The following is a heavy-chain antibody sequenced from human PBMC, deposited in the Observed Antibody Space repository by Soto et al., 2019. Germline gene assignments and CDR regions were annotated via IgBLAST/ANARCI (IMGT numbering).Heavy chain of an antibody. J-gene: IGHJ6*02. CDR2: INPNSGGT. Sequence: ASVKVSCKASGYTFTGYYMHWVRQAPGQGLEWMGWINPNSGGTNYAQKFQGWVTMTRDTSISTAYMELSRLRSDDTAVYYCARDGCSGGSCYYYYYGMDVWGQGTTVTASS. CDR1: GYTFTGYY. V-gene: IGHV1-2*04. D-gene: IGHD2-15*01. CDR3: ARDGCSGGSCYYYYYGMDV.